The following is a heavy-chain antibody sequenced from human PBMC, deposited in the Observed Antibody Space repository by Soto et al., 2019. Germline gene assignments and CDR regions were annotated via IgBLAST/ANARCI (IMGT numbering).Heavy chain of an antibody. J-gene: IGHJ4*02. CDR3: AKRVTYRSPPAYFEC. CDR2: ISDDGVNT. D-gene: IGHD6-13*01. CDR1: GFTFNNYG. Sequence: PGGSLRLSCAASGFTFNNYGMNWVRQAPGKGLEWVSSISDDGVNTYYADSVKGRFTISRDNYKNTLYLQMSSLRAEDTAVYYCAKRVTYRSPPAYFECWGQVTLVTVSS. V-gene: IGHV3-23*01.